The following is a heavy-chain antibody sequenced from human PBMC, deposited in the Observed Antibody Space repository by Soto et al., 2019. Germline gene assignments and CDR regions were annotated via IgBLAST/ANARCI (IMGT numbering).Heavy chain of an antibody. V-gene: IGHV1-8*01. CDR2: MNPTSGNT. CDR1: GYTFSSYD. Sequence: ASVKVSCKASGYTFSSYDINWVRQAPGQGLEWMGWMNPTSGNTGSAQKFQGRVSMTRDSSLSTAYLELSSLRPEDTAVYFCARPSTRYYEDSSDAFGIWGQGTVVPVSS. D-gene: IGHD3-22*01. J-gene: IGHJ3*02. CDR3: ARPSTRYYEDSSDAFGI.